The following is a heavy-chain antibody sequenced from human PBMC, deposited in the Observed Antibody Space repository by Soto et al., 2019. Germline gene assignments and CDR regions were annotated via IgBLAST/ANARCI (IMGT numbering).Heavy chain of an antibody. Sequence: GGSLRLSCAASGFTFSSYSMNWVRQAPGKGLEWVSYISSSSTIYYADSVKGRFTISRDNAKNSLYLQMNSLRDEDTAVYYCARDASNVLSSELFYGMDVWGQGTTVTVSS. CDR1: GFTFSSYS. D-gene: IGHD1-1*01. CDR3: ARDASNVLSSELFYGMDV. J-gene: IGHJ6*02. CDR2: ISSSSTI. V-gene: IGHV3-48*02.